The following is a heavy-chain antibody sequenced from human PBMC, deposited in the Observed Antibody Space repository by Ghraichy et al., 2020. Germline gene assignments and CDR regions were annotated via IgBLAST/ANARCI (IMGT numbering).Heavy chain of an antibody. CDR2: IYHSGST. CDR3: ATSSGWSSGAFDY. CDR1: GASISSSIW. J-gene: IGHJ4*02. D-gene: IGHD6-19*01. Sequence: SETLSLTCAVSGASISSSIWWSWVRQPPGKGLEWIGEIYHSGSTNYNPSLKSRVTISVDKSKNQFSLKLTSVTAADTAVYYCATSSGWSSGAFDYWGQGSLVPVAS. V-gene: IGHV4-4*02.